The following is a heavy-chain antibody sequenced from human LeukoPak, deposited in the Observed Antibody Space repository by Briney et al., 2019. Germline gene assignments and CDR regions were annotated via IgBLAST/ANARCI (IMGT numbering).Heavy chain of an antibody. CDR3: ARSPKSAGMDV. CDR2: ISAYNGNK. Sequence: ASVKVSCKASGYTFTSYGISWVRQAPGQGLAWMGWISAYNGNKNYVQKLQGRVTMTTDTSTSTAYMWLRSLRSDDTAVYYCARSPKSAGMDVWGQGTTVTVSS. CDR1: GYTFTSYG. V-gene: IGHV1-18*01. J-gene: IGHJ6*02.